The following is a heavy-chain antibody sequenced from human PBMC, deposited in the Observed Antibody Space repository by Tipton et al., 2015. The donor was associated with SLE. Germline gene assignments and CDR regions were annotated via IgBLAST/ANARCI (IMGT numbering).Heavy chain of an antibody. Sequence: TLSLTCTVSGGSISRHSLNWIRQPPGKGLQWIGYLDYTGNTNYSPSLKRRVTMSIDTAKNQFSLRLSSVTAADTAVYYCARSTSRPSSYYFYGLDVWGQGTTVTVSS. J-gene: IGHJ6*02. CDR3: ARSTSRPSSYYFYGLDV. D-gene: IGHD6-6*01. CDR2: LDYTGNT. CDR1: GGSISRHS. V-gene: IGHV4-59*11.